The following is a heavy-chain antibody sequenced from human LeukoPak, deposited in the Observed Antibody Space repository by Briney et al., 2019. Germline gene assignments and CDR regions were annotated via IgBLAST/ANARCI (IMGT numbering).Heavy chain of an antibody. V-gene: IGHV3-30*04. Sequence: GGSLRLSCAASGFTFSSYAMHWVRQAPGKGLEWVAVISYDGSNKYYADSVKGRFTISRDNSKNTLYLQMNSLRAEDTAVYYCARKGFIAVAGYFDYWGQGTLVTVSS. CDR2: ISYDGSNK. J-gene: IGHJ4*02. D-gene: IGHD6-19*01. CDR3: ARKGFIAVAGYFDY. CDR1: GFTFSSYA.